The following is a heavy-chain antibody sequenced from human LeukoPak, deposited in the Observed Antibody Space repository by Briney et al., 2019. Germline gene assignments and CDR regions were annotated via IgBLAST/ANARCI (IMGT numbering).Heavy chain of an antibody. Sequence: SETLSLTCTVSGSSINNNFWTWIRQPLGKGLEWIGYIYSSGSANYNPSLKSRVTISVDTSKNQFSLKLSSVTAADTAVYYCARPYGAAGLDWGQGTLVTVSS. D-gene: IGHD4-17*01. CDR1: GSSINNNF. J-gene: IGHJ4*02. CDR3: ARPYGAAGLD. CDR2: IYSSGSA. V-gene: IGHV4-4*08.